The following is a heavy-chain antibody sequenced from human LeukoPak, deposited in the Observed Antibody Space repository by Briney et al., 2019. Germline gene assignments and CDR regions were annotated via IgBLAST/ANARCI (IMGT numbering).Heavy chain of an antibody. CDR1: GFIFSSHA. CDR3: AREGDVGYYDSSGYYLD. CDR2: IKQDGSEK. Sequence: PGGSLRLSCAASGFIFSSHAMNWVRQAPGKGLEWVANIKQDGSEKYYVDSVKGRFTISRDNAKNSLYLQMNSLRAEDTAVYYCAREGDVGYYDSSGYYLDWGQGTLVTVSS. V-gene: IGHV3-7*01. D-gene: IGHD3-22*01. J-gene: IGHJ4*02.